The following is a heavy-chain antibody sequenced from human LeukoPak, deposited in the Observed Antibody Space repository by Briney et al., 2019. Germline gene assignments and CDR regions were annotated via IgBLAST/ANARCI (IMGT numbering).Heavy chain of an antibody. Sequence: GGSLRLPCAASGFTFSSYWMSWVRQAPGKGLEWVANIKDDGRQEYYVDSVKGRFTISRDNAKNSLSLQMNSLRAEDTAVYYCARVTAVAGFDHWGQGTLVTVSS. J-gene: IGHJ4*02. CDR3: ARVTAVAGFDH. D-gene: IGHD6-19*01. CDR1: GFTFSSYW. V-gene: IGHV3-7*03. CDR2: IKDDGRQE.